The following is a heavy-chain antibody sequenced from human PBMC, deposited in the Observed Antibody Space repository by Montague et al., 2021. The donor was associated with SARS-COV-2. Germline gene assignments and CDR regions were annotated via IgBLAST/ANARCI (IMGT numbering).Heavy chain of an antibody. J-gene: IGHJ6*02. V-gene: IGHV3-7*03. D-gene: IGHD4-11*01. CDR1: DFSLDLSW. Sequence: SLRLSCAASDFSLDLSWMSWVRQAPGKGLEWVTNIMADGSQKYYVDSVKGRFTISRDKAYKSVYLQMNSLRVEDTAVYYCAREKTVRGIYYFGMDVWGQGTTVTVS. CDR3: AREKTVRGIYYFGMDV. CDR2: IMADGSQK.